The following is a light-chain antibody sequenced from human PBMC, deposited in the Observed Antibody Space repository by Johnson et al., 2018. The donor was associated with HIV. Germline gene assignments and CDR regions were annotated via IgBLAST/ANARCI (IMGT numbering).Light chain of an antibody. J-gene: IGLJ1*01. CDR3: GTCDSALSAGV. Sequence: SVLTQPPSVSAAPGQKVTISCSGSSSNIGNNYVSWYQQFPGTAPKLLIYDNNKRPSGIPDRFSGSKSGTSATLGITGLQTGDEADYYCGTCDSALSAGVFGTGTKVTVL. CDR1: SSNIGNNY. CDR2: DNN. V-gene: IGLV1-51*01.